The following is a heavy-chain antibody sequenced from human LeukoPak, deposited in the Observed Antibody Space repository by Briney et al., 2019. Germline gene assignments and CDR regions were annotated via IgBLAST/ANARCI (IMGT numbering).Heavy chain of an antibody. D-gene: IGHD5-12*01. J-gene: IGHJ4*02. V-gene: IGHV3-30-3*01. CDR2: TSFDESTK. Sequence: PGGSLRLSCAAPGFTFSNYAMHRVRQPPGQGLGWVAVTSFDESTKYYADSVKGRFTISRDNSKNTLYLQMDSLNPEDTAVYYCARDAGWLRSFDYWGQGTLVTVS. CDR1: GFTFSNYA. CDR3: ARDAGWLRSFDY.